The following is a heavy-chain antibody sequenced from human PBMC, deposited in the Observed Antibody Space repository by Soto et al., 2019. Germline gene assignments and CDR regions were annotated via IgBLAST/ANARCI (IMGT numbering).Heavy chain of an antibody. D-gene: IGHD3-3*01. CDR2: MTPKRETR. CDR1: GYDFNIYD. J-gene: IGHJ6*02. V-gene: IGHV1-8*01. CDR3: ARGGLGFWSGETYYYAMDV. Sequence: QVHLVQSGAEVKKPGASVKVSCTASGYDFNIYDIHWVRQSTGQGLEWMGWMTPKRETRGYAPKFQGRVTMTRDTSRSAVYMELSSLGSEDTAVYFCARGGLGFWSGETYYYAMDVWGQGTTVTVSS.